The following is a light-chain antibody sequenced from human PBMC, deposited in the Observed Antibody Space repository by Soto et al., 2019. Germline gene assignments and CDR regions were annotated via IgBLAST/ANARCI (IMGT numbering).Light chain of an antibody. J-gene: IGLJ3*02. CDR2: GNN. CDR1: SSKIGAGYG. V-gene: IGLV1-40*01. CDR3: QSYDSSLSGWV. Sequence: QSVLTQPPSVAGAPGQRVTISCTGSSSKIGAGYGVHWFQQLPATAPKLLIYGNNNRPSGVPDRFSGSKSGTSASLAITGLRAEDEADYYCQSYDSSLSGWVLGGGTKVTVL.